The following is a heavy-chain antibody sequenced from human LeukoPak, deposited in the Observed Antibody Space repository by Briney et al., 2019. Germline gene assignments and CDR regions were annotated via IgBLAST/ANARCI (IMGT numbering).Heavy chain of an antibody. J-gene: IGHJ4*02. CDR3: AREPLGYCSSTSCYYFVY. V-gene: IGHV4-34*01. D-gene: IGHD2-2*01. CDR1: GGSFSGYY. CDR2: INHSGST. Sequence: SETLSLTCAVYGGSFSGYYWSWIRQPPGKGLEWIGEINHSGSTNYNPSLKSRVTISVDTSKNQFSLKLSSVTAADTAVYYCAREPLGYCSSTSCYYFVYWGQGTLVTVSS.